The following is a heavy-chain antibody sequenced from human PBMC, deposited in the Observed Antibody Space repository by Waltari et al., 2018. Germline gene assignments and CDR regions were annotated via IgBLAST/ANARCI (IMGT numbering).Heavy chain of an antibody. Sequence: QVQLQESGPGLVKPSETLSLTCAVSGYSISSGYYWGWIRQPPGKGLEWIGSIYHSGSTYYNPSLKSRVTISVDTSKNQFSLKLSSVTAADTAVYYCARDLEYYDFWSDNPNWFDPWGQGTLVTVSS. CDR3: ARDLEYYDFWSDNPNWFDP. CDR2: IYHSGST. CDR1: GYSISSGYY. V-gene: IGHV4-38-2*02. J-gene: IGHJ5*02. D-gene: IGHD3-3*01.